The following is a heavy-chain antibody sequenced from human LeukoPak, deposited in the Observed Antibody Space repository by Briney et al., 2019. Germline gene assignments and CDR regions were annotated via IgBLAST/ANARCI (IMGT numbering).Heavy chain of an antibody. J-gene: IGHJ4*02. CDR3: TRYRSSDFDY. V-gene: IGHV3-74*01. CDR2: INSDGSST. Sequence: GGSLRLSCAASGFTFSSYWMYWVRQAPGKGLVWVSRINSDGSSTSYADSVKGRFTISRDNAKNTPYLQMNSLRAEDTAVYYCTRYRSSDFDYWGQGTLVTVSS. CDR1: GFTFSSYW. D-gene: IGHD6-19*01.